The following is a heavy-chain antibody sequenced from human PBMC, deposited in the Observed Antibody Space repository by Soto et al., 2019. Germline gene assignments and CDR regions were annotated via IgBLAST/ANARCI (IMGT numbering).Heavy chain of an antibody. Sequence: GESLKSSCKGSGYSFTSYWIGWVRQMPGKGMEWMGIIYTGDSDTRYRTYLQGQVTISDYKSIRTAYLQWSRLKSSDTAMYYCARPADTAMVFGMYXWGQGTPVTVS. CDR2: IYTGDSDT. CDR1: GYSFTSYW. D-gene: IGHD5-18*01. CDR3: ARPADTAMVFGMYX. J-gene: IGHJ6*02. V-gene: IGHV5-51*01.